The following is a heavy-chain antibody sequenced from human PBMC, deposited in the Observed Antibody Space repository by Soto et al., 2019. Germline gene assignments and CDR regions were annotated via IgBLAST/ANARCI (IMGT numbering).Heavy chain of an antibody. CDR2: IYYIGTT. J-gene: IGHJ4*02. CDR3: PTSVVPSSRHTDFDL. V-gene: IGHV4-39*01. CDR1: GGSIITSNCS. D-gene: IGHD2-15*01. Sequence: PSKTLSRTCTVCGGSIITSNCSWGWGRQPPGKGLEWIGNIYYIGTTYYTHSLKSRVTISVDTSKNQFSLKLNSVTAAYTAVYFCPTSVVPSSRHTDFDLWGTGSLVTVSS.